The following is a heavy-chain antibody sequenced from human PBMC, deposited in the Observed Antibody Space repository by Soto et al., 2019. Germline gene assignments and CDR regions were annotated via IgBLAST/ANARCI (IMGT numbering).Heavy chain of an antibody. D-gene: IGHD1-1*01. J-gene: IGHJ5*02. CDR3: VTGLNYFAA. V-gene: IGHV4-39*01. CDR1: GGSISSSPYY. Sequence: QPQLQESGPGLVKPSETLSLTCTVSGGSISSSPYYWGWIRQPPGRWLEWIGSIYYGGSIYYNPSLKSRVTISVDTSKNQFSLKLSSVTAADTAVYYCVTGLNYFAAWGRGTLVTVSS. CDR2: IYYGGSI.